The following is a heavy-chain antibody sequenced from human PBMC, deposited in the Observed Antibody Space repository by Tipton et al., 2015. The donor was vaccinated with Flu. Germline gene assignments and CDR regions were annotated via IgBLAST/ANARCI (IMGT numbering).Heavy chain of an antibody. CDR2: IIPILGIA. J-gene: IGHJ6*02. CDR3: ASPYSSSPYYYGMDV. D-gene: IGHD6-6*01. CDR1: GGTFSSYA. Sequence: QVQLVQSGAEVKKPGSSVKVSCKASGGTFSSYAISWVRQAPGQGLEWMGRIIPILGIANYAQKFQGRVTITADKSTSTAYMELSSLRSEDPAVYYCASPYSSSPYYYGMDVWGQGTTVTVSS. V-gene: IGHV1-69*09.